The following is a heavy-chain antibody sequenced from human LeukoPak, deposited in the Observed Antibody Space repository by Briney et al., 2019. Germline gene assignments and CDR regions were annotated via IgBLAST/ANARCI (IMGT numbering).Heavy chain of an antibody. CDR3: ARAPGSAAGWSGYYYYYYGMDV. V-gene: IGHV3-13*01. J-gene: IGHJ6*02. Sequence: GGSLRLSCAASGFTFSSYDMHWVRQATGKGLEWVSAIGTAGDTYYPGSVKGRFTISRENAKNSLYLQMNSLRAGDTAVYYCARAPGSAAGWSGYYYYYYGMDVWGQGTTVTVSS. D-gene: IGHD3-10*01. CDR1: GFTFSSYD. CDR2: IGTAGDT.